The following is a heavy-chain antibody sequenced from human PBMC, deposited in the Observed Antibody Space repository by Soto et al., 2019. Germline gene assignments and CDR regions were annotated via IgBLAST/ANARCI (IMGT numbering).Heavy chain of an antibody. CDR2: ISAYNGNT. Sequence: QVQLVQSGAEVKKPGASVKVSCKASGYTFTSYGISWVRQAPGQGLEWMGWISAYNGNTNYAQKLQGRVTMTTDTSTSTGYMELRSLRSDDTAVYYCARDTGGLLWFGELLPFDYWGQGTLVTVSS. CDR1: GYTFTSYG. CDR3: ARDTGGLLWFGELLPFDY. J-gene: IGHJ4*02. D-gene: IGHD3-10*01. V-gene: IGHV1-18*01.